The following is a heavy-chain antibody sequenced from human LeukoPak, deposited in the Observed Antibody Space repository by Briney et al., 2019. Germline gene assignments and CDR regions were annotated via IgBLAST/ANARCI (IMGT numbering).Heavy chain of an antibody. V-gene: IGHV1-18*01. CDR3: ARDHSSSNAFDI. CDR2: ISAYNGNT. CDR1: GYTFTSYG. D-gene: IGHD6-6*01. J-gene: IGHJ3*02. Sequence: ASVKVSCKASGYTFTSYGISWVRQAPGQGLEWMGWISAYNGNTNYAQKLQGRVTMTTDTSTSTVYMELRSLRSDDTAVYYCARDHSSSNAFDIWGQGTMVTVSS.